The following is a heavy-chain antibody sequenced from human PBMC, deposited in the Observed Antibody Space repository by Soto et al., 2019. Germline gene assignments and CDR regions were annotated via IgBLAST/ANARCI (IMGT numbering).Heavy chain of an antibody. CDR3: ARLVAVSPVANV. J-gene: IGHJ4*02. CDR2: VFYTGTT. D-gene: IGHD2-2*01. V-gene: IGHV4-39*01. CDR1: SASISTNSYY. Sequence: WETLSLTCGVSSASISTNSYYWGWIRQPPGKGLEWIGSVFYTGTTYYSPSLKSRVTISVDTSKKQFSLTLKSVTAADTALYFCARLVAVSPVANVWGQGTLVTVSS.